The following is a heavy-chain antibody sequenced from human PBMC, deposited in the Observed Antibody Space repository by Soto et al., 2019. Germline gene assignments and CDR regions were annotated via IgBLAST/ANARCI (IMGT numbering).Heavy chain of an antibody. CDR1: GFTISSNY. CDR2: IYAGSST. CDR3: ETSPLGYGDYHY. D-gene: IGHD4-17*01. V-gene: IGHV3-66*01. Sequence: GGSLRLSCSASGFTISSNYMSWVRQAPGKGLERVSVIYAGSSTYYADSVKGRFTISRDNSKNTLYLQMNSLRAEDTAVYYCETSPLGYGDYHYWGQGTLVTVSS. J-gene: IGHJ4*02.